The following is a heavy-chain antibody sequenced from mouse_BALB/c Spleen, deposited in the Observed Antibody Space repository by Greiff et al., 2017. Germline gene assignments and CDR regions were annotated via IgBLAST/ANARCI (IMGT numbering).Heavy chain of an antibody. CDR2: IWCDDDK. D-gene: IGHD2-10*02. Sequence: QVTLKVSGPGILQPSQTLSLTCSFSGFSLSTSGMGVGWIRQPSGKGLEWLAHIWCDDDKRYNPALRSRLTISKDTSSNQVFLKIASGVTADAATYYCARKYGNSYAMDYWGQGTSVTVSS. CDR3: ARKYGNSYAMDY. V-gene: IGHV8-8*01. J-gene: IGHJ4*01. CDR1: GFSLSTSGMG.